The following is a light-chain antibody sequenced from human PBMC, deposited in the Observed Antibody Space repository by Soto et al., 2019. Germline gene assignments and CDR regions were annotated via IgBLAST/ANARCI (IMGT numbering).Light chain of an antibody. Sequence: DIPMTQSPSTLSASVGDRVTITCRASQSISSWLAWYQQKPGKAPNLLIYKASTLESGVPSRFSGSGSGTEFTLTISSLQPDDFATYFCQQYSSRYTFGQGTKLEIK. CDR1: QSISSW. CDR2: KAS. J-gene: IGKJ2*01. CDR3: QQYSSRYT. V-gene: IGKV1-5*03.